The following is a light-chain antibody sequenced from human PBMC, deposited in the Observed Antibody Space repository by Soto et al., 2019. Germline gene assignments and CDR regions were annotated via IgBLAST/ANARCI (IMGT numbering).Light chain of an antibody. CDR2: EVS. CDR3: NSYTSSTAYV. CDR1: SSDVGGYNY. Sequence: QSVLTQPASVSGSPGQSITISCTGTSSDVGGYNYVSWYQLYPGKAPKLIIYEVSNRPSGVSNRFSGSKSGNTASLTISGLQAEDEADYYCNSYTSSTAYVFGTGTKVTVL. J-gene: IGLJ1*01. V-gene: IGLV2-14*01.